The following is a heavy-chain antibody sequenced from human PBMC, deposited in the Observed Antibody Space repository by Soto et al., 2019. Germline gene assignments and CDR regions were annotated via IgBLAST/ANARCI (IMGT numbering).Heavy chain of an antibody. V-gene: IGHV3-48*03. D-gene: IGHD3-3*01. CDR2: ISSSGSTI. CDR1: GFTFSSYE. CDR3: ASSDNPNYDFCREGVGGMDV. Sequence: GGSLRLSCAAAGFTFSSYEMNWVRQAPGKGLEWVSYISSSGSTIYYADSVKGRFTISRDNAKNSLYLQMNSLRAEDTAVYYCASSDNPNYDFCREGVGGMDVWRQGTAVTVSS. J-gene: IGHJ6*02.